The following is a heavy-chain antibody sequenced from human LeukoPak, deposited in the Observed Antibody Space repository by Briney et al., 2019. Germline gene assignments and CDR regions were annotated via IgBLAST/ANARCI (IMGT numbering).Heavy chain of an antibody. V-gene: IGHV3-48*01. CDR3: AREGRWLEFDY. D-gene: IGHD5-12*01. CDR1: GFTFSSYS. J-gene: IGHJ4*02. Sequence: PGGSLRLSCAASGFTFSSYSMNWVRQAPGKGLEWVSYISSSSTIYYADSVKGRFTISRDNAKNSLYLQMNSLRAEDTAVYYCAREGRWLEFDYWGPGTLVTVSS. CDR2: ISSSSTI.